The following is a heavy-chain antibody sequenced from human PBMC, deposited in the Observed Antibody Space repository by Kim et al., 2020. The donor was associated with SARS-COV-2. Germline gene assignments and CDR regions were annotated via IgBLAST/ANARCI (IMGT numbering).Heavy chain of an antibody. D-gene: IGHD6-19*01. V-gene: IGHV5-51*01. CDR1: GYSFTSYW. CDR2: IYPGDSDT. J-gene: IGHJ4*02. Sequence: GESLKISCKGSGYSFTSYWIGWVRQMPGKGLEWMGIIYPGDSDTRYSPSFQGQVTISANKSISTAYLQWSSLKASDTAMYYCARGRTKQWLVPELDYWGQGTLVTVSS. CDR3: ARGRTKQWLVPELDY.